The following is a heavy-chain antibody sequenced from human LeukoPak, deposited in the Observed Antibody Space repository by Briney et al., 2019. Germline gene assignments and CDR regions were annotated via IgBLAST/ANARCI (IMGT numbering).Heavy chain of an antibody. CDR1: LFTFSKHS. J-gene: IGHJ4*02. Sequence: GGSLRLSRIASLFTFSKHSMHWVRQAPAKGPVWVSRINSDGSSTRYADSVTGRFNISRDNAKNTVYLQMNSLRAEDTAVYYCAKVLGGLWPGIDYWGQGTVVTVSS. CDR3: AKVLGGLWPGIDY. D-gene: IGHD2-15*01. V-gene: IGHV3-74*01. CDR2: INSDGSST.